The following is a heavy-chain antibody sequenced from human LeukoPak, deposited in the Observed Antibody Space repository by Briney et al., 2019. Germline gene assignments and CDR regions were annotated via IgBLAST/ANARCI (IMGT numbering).Heavy chain of an antibody. V-gene: IGHV5-51*01. Sequence: GESLKISCKGSGYSFTSYWIGWVRQMPGKGLEWMGIIYPGDSDTRYSPSFQGQVTISADKSFSTAYLQWSSLKASDTAMYYCARHRDCSSTSCYSDYYYMDVWGKGTTVTVSS. D-gene: IGHD2-2*02. CDR1: GYSFTSYW. J-gene: IGHJ6*03. CDR2: IYPGDSDT. CDR3: ARHRDCSSTSCYSDYYYMDV.